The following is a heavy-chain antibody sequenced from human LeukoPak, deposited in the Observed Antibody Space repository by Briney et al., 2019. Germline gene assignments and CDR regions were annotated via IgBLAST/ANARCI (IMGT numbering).Heavy chain of an antibody. CDR3: ARGLTVTTYYYYNIDV. V-gene: IGHV4-34*01. CDR1: GGSFSGYY. J-gene: IGHJ6*03. D-gene: IGHD4-17*01. CDR2: INHSGST. Sequence: SETLSLTCAVYGGSFSGYYWSWIRQPPGKGLEWIGEINHSGSTNYNPSLKSRVTISVDTSKNQFSLKLNSVTAADTAVYYCARGLTVTTYYYYNIDVWGKGTTVTVSS.